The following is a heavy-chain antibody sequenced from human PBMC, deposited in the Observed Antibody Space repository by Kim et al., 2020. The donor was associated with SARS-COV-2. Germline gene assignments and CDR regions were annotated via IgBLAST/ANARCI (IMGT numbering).Heavy chain of an antibody. D-gene: IGHD3-3*01. CDR3: ARLMGEITIFGVAMAFDY. J-gene: IGHJ4*02. V-gene: IGHV4-39*01. Sequence: KSRVTISVDTSKIQFSLKLSSVTAADTAVYYCARLMGEITIFGVAMAFDYWGQGTLVTVSS.